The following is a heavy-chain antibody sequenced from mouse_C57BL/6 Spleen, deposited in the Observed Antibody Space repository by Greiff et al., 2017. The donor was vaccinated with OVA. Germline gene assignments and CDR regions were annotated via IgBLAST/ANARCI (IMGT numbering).Heavy chain of an antibody. V-gene: IGHV1-72*01. CDR1: GYTFTSYW. Sequence: QVQLKQPGAELVKPGASVKLSCKASGYTFTSYWMHWVKQRPGRGLEWIGRIDPNSGGTKYNEKFKSKATLTVDKPSSTAYMQLSSLTSEDSAVYYCARQTTVVAPDWYFDVWGTGTTVTVSS. CDR2: IDPNSGGT. D-gene: IGHD1-1*01. CDR3: ARQTTVVAPDWYFDV. J-gene: IGHJ1*03.